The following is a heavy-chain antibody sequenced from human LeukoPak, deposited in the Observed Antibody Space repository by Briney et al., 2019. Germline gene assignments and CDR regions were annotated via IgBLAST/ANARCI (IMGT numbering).Heavy chain of an antibody. V-gene: IGHV1-18*01. D-gene: IGHD2-2*01. J-gene: IGHJ4*02. CDR3: ARDCSSTSCYL. CDR1: GYTFTSYG. Sequence: ASVKVSFKASGYTFTSYGISWVRQAPGQGLEWMGWISAYNGNTNYAQKLQGRVTTTTDTSTSTAYMELRSLRSDDTAVYYCARDCSSTSCYLWGQGTLVTVSS. CDR2: ISAYNGNT.